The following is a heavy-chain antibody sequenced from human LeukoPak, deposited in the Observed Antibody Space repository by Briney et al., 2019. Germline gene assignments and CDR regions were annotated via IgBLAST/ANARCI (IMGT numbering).Heavy chain of an antibody. CDR1: GGSFSDYY. CDR3: ARGLRWGYWYFDL. CDR2: INHSGST. V-gene: IGHV4-34*01. Sequence: SETLSLTCAVYGGSFSDYYWGRIRQPPGKGLEWIGEINHSGSTNYNPSLKSRVTISVDTSKNQFSLKLSSVTAADTAVYYCARGLRWGYWYFDLWGRGTLVTVSS. D-gene: IGHD3-16*01. J-gene: IGHJ2*01.